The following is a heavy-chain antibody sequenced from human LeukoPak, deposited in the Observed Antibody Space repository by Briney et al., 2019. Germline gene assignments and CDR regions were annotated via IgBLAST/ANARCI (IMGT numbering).Heavy chain of an antibody. CDR1: EFTFSFYS. Sequence: GSLRLSCVASEFTFSFYSMNWVRQAPGKGLEWVSYISTSSDSTYYADSVKGRFTISRDNAKNSLYLQMNSLRVEDTAVYYCARESMVRGFSADWGQGTLVTVSS. CDR2: ISTSSDST. J-gene: IGHJ4*02. V-gene: IGHV3-48*01. CDR3: ARESMVRGFSAD. D-gene: IGHD3-10*01.